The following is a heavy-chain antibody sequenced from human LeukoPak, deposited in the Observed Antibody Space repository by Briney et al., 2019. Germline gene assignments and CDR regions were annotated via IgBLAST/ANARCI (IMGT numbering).Heavy chain of an antibody. V-gene: IGHV1-46*01. Sequence: ASVTVSCKASGYTFTSYYMHWVRQAPGQGLEWMGIINPSGGSTSYAQKFQGRVTMTRDTSASTVYMELSSLRSEDTAVYYCARVQQQLIPYDYWGQGTLVTVSS. J-gene: IGHJ4*02. CDR1: GYTFTSYY. D-gene: IGHD6-13*01. CDR3: ARVQQQLIPYDY. CDR2: INPSGGST.